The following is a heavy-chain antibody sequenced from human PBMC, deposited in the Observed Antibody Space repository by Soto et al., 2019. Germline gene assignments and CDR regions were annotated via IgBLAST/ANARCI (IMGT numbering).Heavy chain of an antibody. Sequence: QVQLQESGPGLVKPSQTLSLTCTVSGGSISSGGYYCSWIRQHPGKGLEWIGYIYYSGSTYYNPSLKSRVTISVDTSKNQFSLKLSSVTAADTAVYYCARVVVVAATHAFDIWGQGTMVTVSS. CDR2: IYYSGST. V-gene: IGHV4-31*03. CDR1: GGSISSGGYY. D-gene: IGHD2-15*01. CDR3: ARVVVVAATHAFDI. J-gene: IGHJ3*02.